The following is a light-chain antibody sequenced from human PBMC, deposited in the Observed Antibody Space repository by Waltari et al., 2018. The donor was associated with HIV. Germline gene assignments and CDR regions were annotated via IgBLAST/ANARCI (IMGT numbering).Light chain of an antibody. CDR3: QQFHNWPRT. V-gene: IGKV3-15*01. CDR2: GAS. CDR1: QSISSN. J-gene: IGKJ1*01. Sequence: EILMTQSPATLSVSPGEEVTLSCRASQSISSNLAWYQQKPGQAPRLLIYGASTRAASFPARFTGSGAGTEFTLTISNLQSEDFAIYYCQQFHNWPRTFGQGTKVEIK.